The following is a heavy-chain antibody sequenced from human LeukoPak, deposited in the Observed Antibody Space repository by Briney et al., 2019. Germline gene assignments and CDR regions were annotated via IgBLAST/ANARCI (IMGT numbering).Heavy chain of an antibody. CDR2: ISSSSSYI. V-gene: IGHV3-21*01. Sequence: GGSLRLSCAASGFTFSSYSMNWVRQAPGKGLEWVSSISSSSSYIYYADSVKGRFTISRDNAKNSLYLQMNSLRAEDTAVYYCARDQWDLGYCSGGSCYYYYYGMDVWGQGTTVTVSS. J-gene: IGHJ6*02. CDR1: GFTFSSYS. CDR3: ARDQWDLGYCSGGSCYYYYYGMDV. D-gene: IGHD2-15*01.